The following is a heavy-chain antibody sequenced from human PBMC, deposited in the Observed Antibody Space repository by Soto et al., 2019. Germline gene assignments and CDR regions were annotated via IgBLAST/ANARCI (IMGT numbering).Heavy chain of an antibody. Sequence: EVQLVESGGGLVQPGGSLRLSCGASGFSFSDYRMHWVRQAPGKGLVWVARINGDGSMTGYADSVKGRFTVSRGNADXXXXXXXXXXXXXXXXXXXXXXXXXXXXXXXXXXMNAWGKGTTVTVSS. V-gene: IGHV3-74*01. CDR2: INGDGSMT. CDR3: XXXXXXXXXXXXXXMNA. CDR1: GFSFSDYR. J-gene: IGHJ6*03.